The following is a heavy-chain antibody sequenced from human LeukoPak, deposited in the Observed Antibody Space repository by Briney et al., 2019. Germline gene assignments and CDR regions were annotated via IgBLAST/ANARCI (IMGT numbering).Heavy chain of an antibody. V-gene: IGHV3-23*01. D-gene: IGHD5-24*01. Sequence: GGSLRLSCAASGFTFSSYAMSWVRQAPGKGLEWVSAISGSGGSTYYADSVKGRFTISRDNSKNTLYLQMNSLRAEDTAVYYCARDPGDGYNWAPVGYFDYWGQGTLVTVSS. J-gene: IGHJ4*02. CDR1: GFTFSSYA. CDR3: ARDPGDGYNWAPVGYFDY. CDR2: ISGSGGST.